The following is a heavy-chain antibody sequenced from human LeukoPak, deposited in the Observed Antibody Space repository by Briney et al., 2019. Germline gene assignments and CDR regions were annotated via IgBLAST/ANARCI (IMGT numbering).Heavy chain of an antibody. CDR1: GGSISSYY. CDR3: ASYYYDSSGRSRAFDI. CDR2: IYYSGST. D-gene: IGHD3-22*01. J-gene: IGHJ3*02. V-gene: IGHV4-59*01. Sequence: SETLSLTCTVSGGSISSYYWSWIRQPPGKGLEWIGYIYYSGSTNYNPSLKSRVTISVDTSKNQFSLKLSSVTAADTAVYYCASYYYDSSGRSRAFDIWGQGTMVTVSS.